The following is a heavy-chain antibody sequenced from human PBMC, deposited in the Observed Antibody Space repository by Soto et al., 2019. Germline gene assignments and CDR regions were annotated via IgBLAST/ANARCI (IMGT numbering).Heavy chain of an antibody. J-gene: IGHJ6*02. V-gene: IGHV1-18*01. Sequence: QVQLVQSGAEVKKPGASVKVSCKASGYTFTSYGISWVRQAPGQGLEWMGWISAYNGNTNYAQKLQGRATMTTDTCTSTAYMELRSLRSDDTAVYYCARAAQSITIFGGDGMDVWGQGTTVTVSS. CDR3: ARAAQSITIFGGDGMDV. CDR1: GYTFTSYG. CDR2: ISAYNGNT. D-gene: IGHD3-3*01.